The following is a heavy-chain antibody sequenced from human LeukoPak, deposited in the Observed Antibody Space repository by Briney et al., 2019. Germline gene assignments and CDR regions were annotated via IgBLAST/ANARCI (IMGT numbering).Heavy chain of an antibody. D-gene: IGHD4-17*01. V-gene: IGHV3-53*01. CDR1: GFTVSNTY. CDR3: AKDVPSDYGHSVV. CDR2: IYSGGTT. Sequence: GGSLRLSCAASGFTVSNTYMSWVRQAPGKELEWVSIIYSGGTTYYTDSVKGRFTISRDNSKNTLYLQMNSLRVEDTAMYYCAKDVPSDYGHSVVWGRGTLISVSS. J-gene: IGHJ2*01.